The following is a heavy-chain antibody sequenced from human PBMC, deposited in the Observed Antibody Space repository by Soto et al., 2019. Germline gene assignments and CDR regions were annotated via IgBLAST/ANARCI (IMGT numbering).Heavy chain of an antibody. V-gene: IGHV4-30-4*01. CDR1: SGSISSADYY. CDR2: IYYTGSA. CDR3: ASGGSSNWFDP. D-gene: IGHD1-26*01. J-gene: IGHJ5*02. Sequence: VQLQESGPGLVKPSQTLSLTCTVSSGSISSADYYWSWIRQPPGKGLEWIGYIYYTGSAYYNPSLKSRVTMSVDTSKNQFSLKVTFVTAADTAVYYCASGGSSNWFDPWGQGTLVTVSS.